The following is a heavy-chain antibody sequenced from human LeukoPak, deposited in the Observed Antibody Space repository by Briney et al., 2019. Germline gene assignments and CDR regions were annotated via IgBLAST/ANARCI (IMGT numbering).Heavy chain of an antibody. V-gene: IGHV3-74*01. J-gene: IGHJ4*02. CDR3: ARDHRWSYDY. CDR1: GFTFSGHY. CDR2: IKGDGSGT. D-gene: IGHD1-26*01. Sequence: GGSLRLSCAASGFTFSGHYMHWVRQAPGKGLVWVSHIKGDGSGTRYADSVEGRFFISRDNAKNTLYLQMNSLRAEDTGVYFCARDHRWSYDYWGQGTLVTVSS.